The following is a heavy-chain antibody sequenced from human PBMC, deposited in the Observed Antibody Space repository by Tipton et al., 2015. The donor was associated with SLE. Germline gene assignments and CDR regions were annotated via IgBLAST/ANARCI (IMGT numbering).Heavy chain of an antibody. Sequence: QLVQSGAEVKKPGASVKVSCKASGYTFTGYYMHWVRQAPGQGLEWMGWINPNSGDTNYAQKFQGRVTMTRDTSISTAYMELRRLKSDDTAVYYCARGVGATAPFDYWGQGTLVTVSS. V-gene: IGHV1-2*02. CDR2: INPNSGDT. J-gene: IGHJ4*02. CDR3: ARGVGATAPFDY. D-gene: IGHD1-26*01. CDR1: GYTFTGYY.